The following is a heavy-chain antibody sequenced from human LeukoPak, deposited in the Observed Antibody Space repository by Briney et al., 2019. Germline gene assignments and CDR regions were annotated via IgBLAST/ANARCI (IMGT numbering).Heavy chain of an antibody. J-gene: IGHJ3*02. CDR3: AKDRANPGDCVGVTCQRGAFEI. D-gene: IGHD2-21*01. V-gene: IGHV3-23*01. CDR1: GFTFSSYA. CDR2: ISGSGGST. Sequence: PGGSLRLSCAASGFTFSSYAMSWVRQAPGKGLEWVSAISGSGGSTYYADSVKGRFTISRDNSKNTLYLQMNSLRAEDTGLYFCAKDRANPGDCVGVTCQRGAFEIWGQGTMVSVSS.